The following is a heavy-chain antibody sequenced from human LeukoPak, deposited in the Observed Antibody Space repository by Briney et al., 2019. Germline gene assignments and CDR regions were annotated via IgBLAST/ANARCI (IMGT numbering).Heavy chain of an antibody. V-gene: IGHV4-39*01. CDR3: ARAVGLGSLRFDP. CDR1: GGSISSSSYY. D-gene: IGHD1-26*01. Sequence: PSQTLSLTCAVSGGSISSSSYYWGWIRQPPGKGLEWIGSIYYSGSTYYNPSLKSRVTISVDTSKNQFSLKLSSVTAADTAVYYCARAVGLGSLRFDPWGQGTLVTVSS. J-gene: IGHJ5*02. CDR2: IYYSGST.